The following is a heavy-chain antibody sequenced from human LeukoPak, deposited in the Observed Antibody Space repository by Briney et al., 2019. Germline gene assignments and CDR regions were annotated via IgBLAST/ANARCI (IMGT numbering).Heavy chain of an antibody. Sequence: AGRSLRLSCAASGFTFSSYGMHWVRQAPGKGLEWVAVISYDGSNKYYADSVKGRFTISRDNSKNTLYLQMNSLRAEDTAVYYCAKEGHDSSLDYWGQGTLVTVSS. CDR1: GFTFSSYG. V-gene: IGHV3-30*18. J-gene: IGHJ4*02. CDR2: ISYDGSNK. CDR3: AKEGHDSSLDY. D-gene: IGHD6-13*01.